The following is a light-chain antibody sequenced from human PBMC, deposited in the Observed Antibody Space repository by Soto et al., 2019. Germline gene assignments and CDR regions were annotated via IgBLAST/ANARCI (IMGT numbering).Light chain of an antibody. Sequence: SYELTQPPSVSVSPGQTASITCSGDKLGDKNAYWYQQKPGQSPVLVIYQDSKLPSGIPERFSGSNSGNTATLTISGTQAMDEADYYCQAWDSGTVFGGGTKLTVL. CDR2: QDS. V-gene: IGLV3-1*01. CDR1: KLGDKN. J-gene: IGLJ3*02. CDR3: QAWDSGTV.